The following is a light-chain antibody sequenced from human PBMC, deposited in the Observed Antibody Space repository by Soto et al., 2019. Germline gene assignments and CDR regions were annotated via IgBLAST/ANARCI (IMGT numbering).Light chain of an antibody. CDR3: RQWTHWSPT. J-gene: IGKJ1*01. CDR2: KVS. Sequence: DVVMTQSPLSLPVTLGQPASISCSSSQSLVYSDGNTYLNWFQQRPGQSPRRLIYKVSNRDSGVPDRFSGSGSGTGLTLKISRVEAEEVGVYYCRQWTHWSPTCGQGTKVDNK. V-gene: IGKV2-30*01. CDR1: QSLVYSDGNTY.